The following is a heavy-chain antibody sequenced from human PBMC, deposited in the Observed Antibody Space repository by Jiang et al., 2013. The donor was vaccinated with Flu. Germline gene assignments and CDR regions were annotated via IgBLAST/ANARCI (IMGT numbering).Heavy chain of an antibody. CDR1: GDSVSNNNAA. CDR2: TYYRSKWFD. J-gene: IGHJ6*02. CDR3: ARGDYFGSGISYYYYGMDV. V-gene: IGHV6-1*01. D-gene: IGHD3-10*01. Sequence: QTLSLTCAISGDSVSNNNAAWNWIRQSPSRGLEWLERTYYRSKWFDDYGPSVKSRVTINPDTSKNQFSLHLNSVTPDDTAVYYCARGDYFGSGISYYYYGMDVWGQGTTVTVSS.